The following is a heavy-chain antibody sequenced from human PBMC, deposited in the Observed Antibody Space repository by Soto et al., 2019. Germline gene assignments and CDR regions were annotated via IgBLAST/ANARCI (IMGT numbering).Heavy chain of an antibody. Sequence: PRGSLRLSCAAYGYTFSIFAMSWVRQSPGKGLEWVSTISGSGGSTYYADAVKGRFSISRDNSMGTLYLQMKSLRVEDTAIYYCAKEVSLGSTVGIGYWGQRTLVTVS. V-gene: IGHV3-23*01. CDR2: ISGSGGST. CDR3: AKEVSLGSTVGIGY. J-gene: IGHJ4*02. D-gene: IGHD7-27*01. CDR1: GYTFSIFA.